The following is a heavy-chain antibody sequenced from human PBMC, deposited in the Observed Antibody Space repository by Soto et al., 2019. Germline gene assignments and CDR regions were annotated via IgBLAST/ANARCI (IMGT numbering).Heavy chain of an antibody. D-gene: IGHD1-26*01. Sequence: GGSLRLSCAASGFTFSRYGMHWVRQAPGKGLEWVAVIWYDGSNKYYADSVKGRFTISRDNSKNTLYVQMSSLRAEDTAVYYCARGSPSGSYIDDPFDIWGLGTMVTVSS. V-gene: IGHV3-33*01. CDR3: ARGSPSGSYIDDPFDI. CDR2: IWYDGSNK. J-gene: IGHJ3*02. CDR1: GFTFSRYG.